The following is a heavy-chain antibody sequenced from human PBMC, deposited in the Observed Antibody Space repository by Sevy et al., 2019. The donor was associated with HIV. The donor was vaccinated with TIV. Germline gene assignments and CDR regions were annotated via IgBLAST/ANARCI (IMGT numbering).Heavy chain of an antibody. Sequence: GGSLRLSCVASGFTFTTYSMHWVRQAPGKGLEWVAVILDDGTMKFFADSVKGRFTISRDNSKNTLYLQMNSLRAEDTAVYYCSRSTRAGRPNFDYWGQGALVTVSS. D-gene: IGHD6-6*01. V-gene: IGHV3-30-3*01. CDR1: GFTFTTYS. J-gene: IGHJ4*02. CDR3: SRSTRAGRPNFDY. CDR2: ILDDGTMK.